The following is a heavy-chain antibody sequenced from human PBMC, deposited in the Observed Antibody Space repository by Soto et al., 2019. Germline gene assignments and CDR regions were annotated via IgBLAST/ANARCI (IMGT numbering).Heavy chain of an antibody. CDR1: GFTFSSYS. V-gene: IGHV3-48*02. J-gene: IGHJ4*02. D-gene: IGHD6-19*01. CDR3: VRDSARYSSGLRDDY. Sequence: GGSLRLSCAASGFTFSSYSMNWVRQAPGKGLEWVSYISSSSSTIYYADSVKGRFTISRDNAKNSLYLQMNSLRDEDTAVYYCVRDSARYSSGLRDDYWGQGTLVTVSS. CDR2: ISSSSSTI.